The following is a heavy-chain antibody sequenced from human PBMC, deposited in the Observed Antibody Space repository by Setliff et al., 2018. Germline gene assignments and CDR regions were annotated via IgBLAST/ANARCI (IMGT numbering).Heavy chain of an antibody. CDR3: ARDGVSSGWYPDDFDI. CDR1: GYTLTELS. J-gene: IGHJ3*02. Sequence: CKVSGYTLTELSMHWVRQAPGKGLEWMGGFDPEDGETIYAQKFQGRGTMTEDTSTATAYMELSSLRSEDTAVYYCARDGVSSGWYPDDFDIWGQGTMVTVSS. D-gene: IGHD6-19*01. V-gene: IGHV1-24*01. CDR2: FDPEDGET.